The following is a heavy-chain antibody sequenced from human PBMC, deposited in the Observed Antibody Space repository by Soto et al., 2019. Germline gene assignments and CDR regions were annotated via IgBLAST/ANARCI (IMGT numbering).Heavy chain of an antibody. CDR1: GGPIRAYH. D-gene: IGHD3-22*01. CDR2: VLYSGNT. CDR3: ARLGAYYQAFDH. Sequence: SETLSLTCAVSGGPIRAYHWTWFRQPPGKGLEWIGYVLYSGNTKYNPSLKSRVTISVDTSKNQFSLNLTSVTAADTAVYYCARLGAYYQAFDHWAQGSLVTGST. J-gene: IGHJ5*02. V-gene: IGHV4-59*08.